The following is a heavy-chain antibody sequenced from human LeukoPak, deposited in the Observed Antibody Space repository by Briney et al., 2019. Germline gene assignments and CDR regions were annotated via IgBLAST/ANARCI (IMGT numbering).Heavy chain of an antibody. CDR2: INPNSGGT. Sequence: GASVKVSCKASGYTFTGYYMRWVRQAPGQGLEWMGWINPNSGGTNYAQKFQGRVTMTRDTSISTAYMELSRLRSDDTAVYYCACRGYYYDSSGFHLNYWGQGTLVTVSS. CDR1: GYTFTGYY. D-gene: IGHD3-22*01. J-gene: IGHJ4*02. V-gene: IGHV1-2*02. CDR3: ACRGYYYDSSGFHLNY.